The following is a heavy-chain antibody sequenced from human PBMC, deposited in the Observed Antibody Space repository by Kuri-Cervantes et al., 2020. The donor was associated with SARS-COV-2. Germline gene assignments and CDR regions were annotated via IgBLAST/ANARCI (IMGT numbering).Heavy chain of an antibody. CDR1: GYTLTELS. CDR2: FDPEDGET. V-gene: IGHV1-24*01. J-gene: IGHJ5*02. D-gene: IGHD6-13*01. Sequence: ASVKVSCKVSGYTLTELSMHWVRQAPGKGLEWMGGFDPEDGETIYAQKFQGRVTMTEDTSTDTAYMELSSLRSEDTAVYYCARAIAAADPTGWFDPWGQGTLVTVSS. CDR3: ARAIAAADPTGWFDP.